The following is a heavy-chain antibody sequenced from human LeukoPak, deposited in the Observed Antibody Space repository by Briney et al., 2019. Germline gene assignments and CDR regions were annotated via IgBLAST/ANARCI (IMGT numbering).Heavy chain of an antibody. CDR3: ARHGIIYGSGTNFDY. Sequence: SETLSLTCAVSGASITSSKYCSWVRQPPGKGLEWIGQVYHSGSTNYNPSLKSRVTISVDKSKNQFSLKLSSVTAADTAVYSCARHGIIYGSGTNFDYWGQGTLVTVSS. CDR2: VYHSGST. D-gene: IGHD3-10*01. CDR1: GASITSSKY. J-gene: IGHJ4*02. V-gene: IGHV4-4*02.